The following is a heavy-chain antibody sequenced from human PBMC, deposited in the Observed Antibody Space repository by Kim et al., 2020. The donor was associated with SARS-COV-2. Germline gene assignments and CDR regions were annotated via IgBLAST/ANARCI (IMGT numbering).Heavy chain of an antibody. D-gene: IGHD3-10*01. CDR1: GFTVSSYW. V-gene: IGHV3-7*01. CDR2: IYNGGSTK. J-gene: IGHJ6*01. CDR3: TGDTAIRGNYNSLRM. Sequence: GGSLRLSCAASGFTVSSYWMNWVRQAPGKGLEWVANIYNGGSTKYFVCSEEGRFTISRDNDKNPFYLLMNRLRAEDAADYYCTGDTAIRGNYNSLRM.